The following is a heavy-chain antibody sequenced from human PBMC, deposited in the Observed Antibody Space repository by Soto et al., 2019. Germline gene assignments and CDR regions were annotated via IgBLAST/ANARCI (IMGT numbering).Heavy chain of an antibody. J-gene: IGHJ6*03. CDR2: ISYDGSNK. D-gene: IGHD3-10*01. CDR3: AKDGNPYYHYYYMDV. V-gene: IGHV3-30*18. CDR1: GFTFSSYG. Sequence: QVQLVESGGGVVQPGRSLRLSCAVSGFTFSSYGMYWVRQAPGKGLEWVAVISYDGSNKYYADSVKGRFTISRDNSKNTLYLQMNSLRAEDTAVYYCAKDGNPYYHYYYMDVWGEGTTVTVSS.